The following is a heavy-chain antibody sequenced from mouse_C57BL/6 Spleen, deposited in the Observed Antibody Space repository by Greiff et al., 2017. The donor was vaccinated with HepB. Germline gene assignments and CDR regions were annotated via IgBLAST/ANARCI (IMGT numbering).Heavy chain of an antibody. V-gene: IGHV5-4*03. J-gene: IGHJ1*03. D-gene: IGHD2-1*01. CDR2: ISDGGSYT. CDR1: GFTFSSYA. CDR3: ARAYGNCPDWYFDV. Sequence: EVKLMESGGGLVKPGGSLKLSCAASGFTFSSYAMSWVRQTPEKRLEWVATISDGGSYTYYPDNVKGRFTISRDNAKNNLYLQMSHLKSEDTAMYYCARAYGNCPDWYFDVWGTGTTVTVSS.